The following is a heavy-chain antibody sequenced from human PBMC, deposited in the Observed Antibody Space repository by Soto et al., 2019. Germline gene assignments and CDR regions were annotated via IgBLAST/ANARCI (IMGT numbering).Heavy chain of an antibody. CDR3: ARLNPHSGYDFYHFDY. V-gene: IGHV3-23*01. CDR1: GFTFSSYA. CDR2: ISGSGGST. Sequence: HPGGSLRLSCAASGFTFSSYAMSWVRQAPGKGLEWVSAISGSGGSTYYADSVKGRFTISRDNSKNTLYLQMNSLRAEDTAVYYCARLNPHSGYDFYHFDYWGQGTLVNVS. J-gene: IGHJ4*02. D-gene: IGHD5-12*01.